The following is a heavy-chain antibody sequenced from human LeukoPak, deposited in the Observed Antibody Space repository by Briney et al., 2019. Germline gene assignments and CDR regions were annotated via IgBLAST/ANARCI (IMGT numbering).Heavy chain of an antibody. CDR1: GFSLSTYA. D-gene: IGHD3-9*01. V-gene: IGHV3-30*04. CDR2: ISFDGSNK. J-gene: IGHJ4*02. CDR3: AKGPLSVLRYFDWFGYYFDY. Sequence: GGSLRLSCAASGFSLSTYAMHWVRQAPGKGLEWVAVISFDGSNKFYADSVKGRFTISRDNSKNTLYLQMNSLRAEDTAVYYCAKGPLSVLRYFDWFGYYFDYWGQGTLVTVSS.